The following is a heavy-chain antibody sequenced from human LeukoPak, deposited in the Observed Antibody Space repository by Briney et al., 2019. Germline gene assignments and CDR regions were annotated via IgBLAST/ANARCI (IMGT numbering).Heavy chain of an antibody. J-gene: IGHJ4*02. CDR1: GGTFSSYA. CDR3: ARDLAAAGPGGVDY. CDR2: ISPIFGTA. D-gene: IGHD6-13*01. Sequence: SVKVSCKASGGTFSSYAISWVRQAPGQGLEWMGGISPIFGTANYAQKFQGRVTITADESTSTAYMELSSLRSEDTAVYYCARDLAAAGPGGVDYWGQGTLVTVSS. V-gene: IGHV1-69*13.